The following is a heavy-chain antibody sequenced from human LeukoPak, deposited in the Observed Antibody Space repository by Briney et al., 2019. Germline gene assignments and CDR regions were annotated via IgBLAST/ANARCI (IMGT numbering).Heavy chain of an antibody. J-gene: IGHJ4*02. V-gene: IGHV1-46*01. Sequence: ASVKASCTASGYTFTSYYTHWVRQAPGQGLEWMGIINPSGGSTSHAQKFQGRVTMTRDTSTSTVYMELSSLRSEDTAVYYCAREFPGQNAPFDYWGQGTLVTVSS. D-gene: IGHD1-1*01. CDR2: INPSGGST. CDR1: GYTFTSYY. CDR3: AREFPGQNAPFDY.